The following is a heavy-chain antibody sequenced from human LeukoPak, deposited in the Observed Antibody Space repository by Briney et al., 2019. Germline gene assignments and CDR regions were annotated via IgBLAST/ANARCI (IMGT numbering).Heavy chain of an antibody. D-gene: IGHD6-19*01. Sequence: AGESLKISCEVSGHRFTNHWIGWVRQMPGKGLEWMGIINLGDSDTKYSPSFQGQVTISLDKSISTAYLQWRSLKASDTAMYYCARGHGWVDYWGQGALVTVSS. CDR2: INLGDSDT. J-gene: IGHJ4*02. CDR1: GHRFTNHW. CDR3: ARGHGWVDY. V-gene: IGHV5-51*01.